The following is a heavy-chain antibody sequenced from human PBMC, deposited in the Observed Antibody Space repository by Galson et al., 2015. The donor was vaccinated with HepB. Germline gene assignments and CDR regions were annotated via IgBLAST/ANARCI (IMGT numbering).Heavy chain of an antibody. CDR2: IYYSGNT. CDR1: GGSISSYY. CDR3: AGSYYHSSGYYAPVDY. Sequence: SETLSLTCIVSGGSISSYYWSWIRQPPGKGLEWIGYIYYSGNTNYNPSLESRVTISLDTSKNQFSLKLSSVTAADTAVYYCAGSYYHSSGYYAPVDYWGQGTLVTVSS. D-gene: IGHD3-22*01. J-gene: IGHJ4*02. V-gene: IGHV4-59*01.